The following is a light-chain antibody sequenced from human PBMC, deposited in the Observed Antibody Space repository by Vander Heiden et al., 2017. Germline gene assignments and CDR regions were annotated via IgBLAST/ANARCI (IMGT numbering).Light chain of an antibody. J-gene: IGKJ2*01. CDR2: DAS. Sequence: EIVLTQSPATLALSPGERATLSCRASQSVSSYLAWYQQKPGQAPRLLIYDASNRATGIPARFSGSGSGTDFTLTISSLEPEDFAVYYCRQRSNWPYTFGQGTTLEIK. V-gene: IGKV3-11*01. CDR1: QSVSSY. CDR3: RQRSNWPYT.